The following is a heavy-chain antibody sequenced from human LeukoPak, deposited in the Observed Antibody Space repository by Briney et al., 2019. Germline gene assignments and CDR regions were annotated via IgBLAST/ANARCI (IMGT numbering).Heavy chain of an antibody. D-gene: IGHD6-19*01. CDR2: ISYDGSNK. J-gene: IGHJ4*02. CDR1: GFTFSSYA. CDR3: SRDHGTIAVAGTGY. V-gene: IGHV3-30*01. Sequence: PGRSLRLSCAASGFTFSSYAMHWVRQAPGKGLEWVAVISYDGSNKYYADSVKGRFTISRDNSKNTLYLQMNSLRAEDTAVYYCSRDHGTIAVAGTGYWGQGTLVTVSS.